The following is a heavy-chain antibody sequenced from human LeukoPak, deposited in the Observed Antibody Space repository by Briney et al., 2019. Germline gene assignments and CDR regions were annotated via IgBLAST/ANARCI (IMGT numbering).Heavy chain of an antibody. CDR3: ARSDYYDSSFQH. D-gene: IGHD3-22*01. CDR2: IYYSGST. Sequence: PSETLSLTCTVSGGSLSSSSYYWGWIRQPPGKGLEWIGSIYYSGSTYYNPSLKSRVTISVDTSKNQFSLRLSSVTAADTAVYYCARSDYYDSSFQHWGQGTLVTVSS. V-gene: IGHV4-39*07. J-gene: IGHJ1*01. CDR1: GGSLSSSSYY.